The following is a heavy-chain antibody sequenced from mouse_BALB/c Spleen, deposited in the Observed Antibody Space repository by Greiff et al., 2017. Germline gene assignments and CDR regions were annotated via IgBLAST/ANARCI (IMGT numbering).Heavy chain of an antibody. CDR2: ISSGSSTI. D-gene: IGHD2-10*02. J-gene: IGHJ4*01. V-gene: IGHV5-17*02. CDR3: ARRQYGNYDAMDY. CDR1: GFTFSSFG. Sequence: DVKLVESGGGLVQPGGSRKLSCAASGFTFSSFGMHWVRQAPEKGLEWVAYISSGSSTIYYADTVKGRFTISRDNPKNTLFLQMTSLRSEDTAMYYCARRQYGNYDAMDYWGQGTSVTVAS.